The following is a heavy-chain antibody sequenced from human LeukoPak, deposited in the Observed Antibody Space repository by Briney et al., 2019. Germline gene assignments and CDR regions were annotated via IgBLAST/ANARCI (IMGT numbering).Heavy chain of an antibody. J-gene: IGHJ4*02. CDR1: GFTFSSYS. CDR3: ARGFYASHKKYGRPPLILDY. D-gene: IGHD3-10*01. V-gene: IGHV3-48*01. Sequence: PGGSLRLSCAASGFTFSSYSMNWVRQAPGKGLEWVSYISSSSSTIYYADSVKGRFTISRDNAKNSLYLQMNSLRSDDTAVYYCARGFYASHKKYGRPPLILDYWGQGTLVTVSS. CDR2: ISSSSSTI.